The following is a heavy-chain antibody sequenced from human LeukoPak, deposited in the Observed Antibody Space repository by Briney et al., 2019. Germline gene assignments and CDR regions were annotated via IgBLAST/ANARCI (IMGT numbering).Heavy chain of an antibody. V-gene: IGHV4-61*01. CDR2: IFYSGST. CDR1: GYSISNGYY. CDR3: ARDHLGYCSGGSCWPDAFDI. Sequence: SETLSLTCTVSGYSISNGYYWGWIRQPPGKGLEWIGYIFYSGSTKYNPSLKSRVTISVDTSKNQFSLKLSSVTAADTAVYYCARDHLGYCSGGSCWPDAFDIWGQGTMVTVSS. D-gene: IGHD2-15*01. J-gene: IGHJ3*02.